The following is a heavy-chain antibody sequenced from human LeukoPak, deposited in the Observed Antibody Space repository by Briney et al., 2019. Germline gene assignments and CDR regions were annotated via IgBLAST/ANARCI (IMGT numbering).Heavy chain of an antibody. CDR1: GYSFTNYF. V-gene: IGHV1-46*01. CDR2: INPSNGYT. J-gene: IGHJ6*02. CDR3: ARPNDYLTRRASYGMDV. Sequence: ASVKVSCKASGYSFTNYFIYWVRQAPGQGLEWMAMINPSNGYTNYAQNFQGRVTTTRDTSTSTVNMELRGLRSEDTAVYYCARPNDYLTRRASYGMDVWGQGTTVTVSS. D-gene: IGHD3/OR15-3a*01.